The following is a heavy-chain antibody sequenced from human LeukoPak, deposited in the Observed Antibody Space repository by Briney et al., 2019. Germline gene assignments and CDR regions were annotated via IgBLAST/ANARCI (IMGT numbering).Heavy chain of an antibody. V-gene: IGHV1-2*02. D-gene: IGHD3-22*01. J-gene: IGHJ4*02. CDR2: INPNSGGT. CDR3: ARASPTYYYDSSGYSRDY. CDR1: GYTFTGYY. Sequence: ASVKVSCKASGYTFTGYYMHWVRQAPGQGLEWMGWINPNSGGTNYAQKFQGRVTMTRDTSIGTAYMELSRLRSDDTAVYYCARASPTYYYDSSGYSRDYWGQGTLVTVSS.